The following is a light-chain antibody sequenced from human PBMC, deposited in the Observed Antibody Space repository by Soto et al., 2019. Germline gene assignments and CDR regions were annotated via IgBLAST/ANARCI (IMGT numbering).Light chain of an antibody. CDR1: SSNIGAGYD. CDR2: GNS. J-gene: IGLJ2*01. V-gene: IGLV1-40*01. CDR3: QSYDSSLSGNVV. Sequence: QSVLTQPPSVSGAPGQRVTISCTGSSSNIGAGYDVHWYQQLPGTAPKLLIYGNSNRPSGVPDRFSGSKSGTSASLAITGLQAEDEAADYCQSYDSSLSGNVVFGGGTKLTVL.